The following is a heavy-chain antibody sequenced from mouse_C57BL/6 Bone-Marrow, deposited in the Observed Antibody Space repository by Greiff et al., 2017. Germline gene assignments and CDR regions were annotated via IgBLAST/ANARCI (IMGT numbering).Heavy chain of an antibody. CDR2: IHPNSGST. V-gene: IGHV1-64*01. D-gene: IGHD1-1*01. J-gene: IGHJ1*03. CDR3: ARSHDCGSSSPWYFDV. Sequence: VQLQQPGAELVKPGASVKLSCKASGYTFTSYWMHWVKQRPGQGLEWIGMIHPNSGSTNYNEKFKSKATLTVDKSSSTAYMPLSSLTAEVSAVYYCARSHDCGSSSPWYFDVWGTGTTVTVSS. CDR1: GYTFTSYW.